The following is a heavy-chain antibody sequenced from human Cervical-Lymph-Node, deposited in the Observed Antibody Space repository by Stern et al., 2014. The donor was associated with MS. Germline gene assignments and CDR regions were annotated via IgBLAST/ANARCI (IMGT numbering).Heavy chain of an antibody. Sequence: VQLVESGGGVVQPGRSLRVSCATAGFTFTSYAMNWVRPAPGKGLEWLAVISYDSNSKYYVDYANGRFTISIDNSKNTLYLQMSSLRAEYTSVYYCVRERSSRGFDYWGQGSLVTVSS. D-gene: IGHD5/OR15-5a*01. CDR2: ISYDSNSK. CDR1: GFTFTSYA. J-gene: IGHJ4*02. CDR3: VRERSSRGFDY. V-gene: IGHV3-30-3*01.